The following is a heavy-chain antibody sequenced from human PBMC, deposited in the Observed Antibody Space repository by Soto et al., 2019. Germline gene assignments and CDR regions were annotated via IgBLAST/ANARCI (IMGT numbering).Heavy chain of an antibody. CDR2: IYYSGST. V-gene: IGHV4-39*01. J-gene: IGHJ5*02. Sequence: SETLSLTCTVSGGSISSSSYYWGWIRQPPGKGLEWIGSIYYSGSTYYNPSLKSRVTISVDTSKNQFSLKLSSVTAADTAVYYCARGRYCSGGSCYSRWFDPWGQGTLVTVSS. CDR3: ARGRYCSGGSCYSRWFDP. D-gene: IGHD2-15*01. CDR1: GGSISSSSYY.